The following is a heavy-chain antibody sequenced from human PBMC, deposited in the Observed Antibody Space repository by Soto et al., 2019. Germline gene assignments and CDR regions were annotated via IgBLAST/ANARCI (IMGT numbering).Heavy chain of an antibody. CDR2: VYHTGRT. CDR3: ARDFAYFDY. D-gene: IGHD3-3*01. V-gene: IGHV4-61*01. Sequence: SETLSLTCTVSGGSFKSGSYSWSWIRQPPGKGLEWIGYVYHTGRTSYNPSLKSRVSISMDTSKNQFSLNLDSVTAADTAVYFCARDFAYFDYWGQGTLVTVSS. CDR1: GGSFKSGSYS. J-gene: IGHJ4*02.